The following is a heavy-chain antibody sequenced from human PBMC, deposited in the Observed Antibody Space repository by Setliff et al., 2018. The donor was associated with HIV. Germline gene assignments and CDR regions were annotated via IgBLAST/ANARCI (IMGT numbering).Heavy chain of an antibody. V-gene: IGHV4-4*02. J-gene: IGHJ3*02. CDR2: TSHSGSV. CDR1: GGSISSPNW. Sequence: SETLSLTCAVSGGSISSPNWWNWVRQPPGKGREWIGETSHSGSVNYNPSLKSRAAISLDRSMNQFSLNLKSVTAADTAMYYCARESPNLGELSSNPDASDIWGQGTTVTVSS. D-gene: IGHD3-16*02. CDR3: ARESPNLGELSSNPDASDI.